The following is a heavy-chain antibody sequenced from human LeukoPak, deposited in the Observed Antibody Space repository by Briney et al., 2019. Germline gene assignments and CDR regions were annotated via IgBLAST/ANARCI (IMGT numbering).Heavy chain of an antibody. CDR3: ATLHRGHLFDS. J-gene: IGHJ4*02. Sequence: ASVKVSCKASGYTFTSYGISWVRQAPGQGLEWMGWISAYNGNTNYAQKLQGRVTMTTDTSTSTAYMELRSLRSDDTAAYFCATLHRGHLFDSWGQGTLVTVSS. CDR1: GYTFTSYG. V-gene: IGHV1-18*01. CDR2: ISAYNGNT. D-gene: IGHD3-10*01.